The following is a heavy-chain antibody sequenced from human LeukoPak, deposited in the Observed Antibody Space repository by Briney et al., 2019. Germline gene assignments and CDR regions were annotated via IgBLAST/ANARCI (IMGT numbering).Heavy chain of an antibody. V-gene: IGHV3-23*01. D-gene: IGHD3-3*01. J-gene: IGHJ4*02. CDR3: ARAYDFWSGYNFDY. CDR1: GFTFSSYA. Sequence: GGSLSLFCAASGFTFSSYAMSWVRKAPGKGLEGVSAISGSGGSTYYADSVKGRFTISRDNAKNSLYLQMNSLRAEDTAVYYCARAYDFWSGYNFDYWGQGTLVTVSS. CDR2: ISGSGGST.